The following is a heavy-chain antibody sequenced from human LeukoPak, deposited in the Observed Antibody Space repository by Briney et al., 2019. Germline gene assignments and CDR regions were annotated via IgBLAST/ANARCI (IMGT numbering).Heavy chain of an antibody. CDR1: GFTFSSYS. CDR3: APYYYGSGSPGIDY. D-gene: IGHD3-10*01. V-gene: IGHV3-21*01. CDR2: ISSSSSYI. J-gene: IGHJ4*02. Sequence: SGGSLRLSCAASGFTFSSYSMNWVRQAPGKGLEWVSSISSSSSYIYYADSVKGRFTISRDNAKNSLYLQMNSLRAEDTAVYYCAPYYYGSGSPGIDYWGQGTLVTVSS.